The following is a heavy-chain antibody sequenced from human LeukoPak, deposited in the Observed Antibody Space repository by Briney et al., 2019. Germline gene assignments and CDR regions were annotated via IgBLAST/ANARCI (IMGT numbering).Heavy chain of an antibody. Sequence: SQTLSLTCTVSGGSISSGDYSWSWIRQPPGKGLEWIGYIYYSGSTYYNPSLKSRVTISVDTSKNQFSLKLSSVTAADTAVYYCASTSPYYYDSSGYYLWGQGTLVTVSS. V-gene: IGHV4-30-4*01. CDR2: IYYSGST. D-gene: IGHD3-22*01. J-gene: IGHJ5*02. CDR1: GGSISSGDYS. CDR3: ASTSPYYYDSSGYYL.